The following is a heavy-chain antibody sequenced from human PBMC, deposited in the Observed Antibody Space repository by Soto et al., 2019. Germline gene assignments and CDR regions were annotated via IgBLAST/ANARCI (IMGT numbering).Heavy chain of an antibody. CDR3: ARLQLVQKVIDY. D-gene: IGHD1-1*01. J-gene: IGHJ4*02. V-gene: IGHV4-59*01. CDR1: GDSISTYY. Sequence: SETLSLTCTVSGDSISTYYWSWIRQPPGKGLQWIGYIFYSGGTAYNPSLKSRVTISLDMSKKQISLKLSSVTTADTATYFCARLQLVQKVIDYWGQGTLVTVS. CDR2: IFYSGGT.